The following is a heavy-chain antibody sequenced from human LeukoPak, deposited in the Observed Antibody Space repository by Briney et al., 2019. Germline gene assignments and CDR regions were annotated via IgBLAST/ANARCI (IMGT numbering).Heavy chain of an antibody. CDR2: ISSSGSTI. J-gene: IGHJ4*02. CDR1: GFTFSSYE. Sequence: GGSPRLSCAASGFTFSSYEMNWVRQAPGKGLEWVSYISSSGSTIYYADSVKGRFTISRDNAKNSLYLQMNSLRAEDTAIYYCVKRKDHQYFDYWGQGTLVTVSS. V-gene: IGHV3-48*03. CDR3: VKRKDHQYFDY.